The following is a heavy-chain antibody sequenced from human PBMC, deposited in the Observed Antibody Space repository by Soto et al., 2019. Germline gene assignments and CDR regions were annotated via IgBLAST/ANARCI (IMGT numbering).Heavy chain of an antibody. CDR2: IKWDDDK. CDR3: AFRRNFYNNSGLDY. Sequence: QITLKESGPTLVKPTQTLTLTCTVSGFSLSTDGVCVGWIRQPPGKALEWLVAIKWDDDKRYGPSLESRVTIXKXTXXNQVVFTMTNLDPVDTATYYCAFRRNFYNNSGLDYWGPGTLVTVSS. V-gene: IGHV2-5*05. J-gene: IGHJ4*02. D-gene: IGHD3-22*01. CDR1: GFSLSTDGVC.